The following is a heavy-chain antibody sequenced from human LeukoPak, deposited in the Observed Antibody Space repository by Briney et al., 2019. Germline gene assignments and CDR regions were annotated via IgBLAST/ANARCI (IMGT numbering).Heavy chain of an antibody. CDR2: ISSSSSYI. Sequence: GGSLRLSCTASGLTFSSYSMNWVRQAPGKGLEWVSSISSSSSYIYYADSVKGRFTISRDNAKNSLYLQMTSLRAEDTAVYYCASMLLGGSGWYDYWGQGTLVTVSS. D-gene: IGHD6-19*01. V-gene: IGHV3-21*01. J-gene: IGHJ4*02. CDR1: GLTFSSYS. CDR3: ASMLLGGSGWYDY.